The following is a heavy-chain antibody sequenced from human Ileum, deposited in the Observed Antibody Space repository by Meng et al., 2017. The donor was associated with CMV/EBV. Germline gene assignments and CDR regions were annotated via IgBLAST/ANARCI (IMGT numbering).Heavy chain of an antibody. J-gene: IGHJ4*02. CDR3: ARPRAAGTAHFDY. CDR1: GYTFTGYY. CDR2: VNPNNGGT. D-gene: IGHD6-13*01. V-gene: IGHV1-2*02. Sequence: ASVKVSCKASGYTFTGYYIHWVRQAPGQGLEWMGWVNPNNGGTNYAQKFQGRVTMTRDTSISSAYMELNRLTSDDTAVYYCARPRAAGTAHFDYWGQGALVTVSS.